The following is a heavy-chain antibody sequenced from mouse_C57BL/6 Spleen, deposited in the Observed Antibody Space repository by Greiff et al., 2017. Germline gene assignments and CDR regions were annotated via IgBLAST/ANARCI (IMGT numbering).Heavy chain of an antibody. J-gene: IGHJ2*01. Sequence: EVKVEESGAELVRPGASVKLSCTASGFNIKDYYMHWVKQRPEQGLEWIGRIDPEDGDTEYAPKFQGKATMTADTSSNTAYLQLSSLTSEDTAVYYCTTYYYGSSYGDYWGQGTTLTVSS. V-gene: IGHV14-1*01. CDR1: GFNIKDYY. CDR2: IDPEDGDT. D-gene: IGHD1-1*01. CDR3: TTYYYGSSYGDY.